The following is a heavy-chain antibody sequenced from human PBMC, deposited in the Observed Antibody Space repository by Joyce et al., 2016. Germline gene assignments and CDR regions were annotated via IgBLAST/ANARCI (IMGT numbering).Heavy chain of an antibody. CDR2: IIDSGDST. CDR1: GFTFSLYA. J-gene: IGHJ6*03. V-gene: IGHV3-23*01. D-gene: IGHD6-19*01. CDR3: AKGGMAGTSSHYYYYMDV. Sequence: EVQLLESGGNLVQPGGSLRLSCAASGFTFSLYAMRGVRQAPGTGLEWVSAIIDSGDSTYYADSVKGRFTSSRDNAKNTLYLQMNRLRAEDTAIYYCAKGGMAGTSSHYYYYMDVWGKGTTVTVSS.